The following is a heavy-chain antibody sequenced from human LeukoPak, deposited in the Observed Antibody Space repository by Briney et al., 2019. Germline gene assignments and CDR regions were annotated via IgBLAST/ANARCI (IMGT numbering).Heavy chain of an antibody. CDR1: GYTFTGYY. D-gene: IGHD6-13*01. J-gene: IGHJ6*03. V-gene: IGHV1-2*02. CDR3: ARDMKQQLVFYYYYMDV. CDR2: INPNSGGT. Sequence: ASVKVSCKASGYTFTGYYMHWVRQAPGQGLEWMGWINPNSGGTNYAQKFQGRVTMTRDTSISTAYMELSRLRSDDTAAYYCARDMKQQLVFYYYYMDVWGKGTTVTVSS.